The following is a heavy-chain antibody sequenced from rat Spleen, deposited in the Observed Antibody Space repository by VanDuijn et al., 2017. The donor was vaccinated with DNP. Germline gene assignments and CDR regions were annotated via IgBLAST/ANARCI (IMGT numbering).Heavy chain of an antibody. CDR3: AKGPNYGGWSAYFGY. Sequence: EVQLQESGPGLVKPSQSLSLTCSVTGYSITSNYWGWIRKFPGNKMEYIGHISYSGSTNYNPSFKSRFSITRDTSKNQLFLQLNSVTTEETAIYFCAKGPNYGGWSAYFGYWGQGVMVTVSS. V-gene: IGHV3-1*01. CDR1: GYSITSNY. J-gene: IGHJ2*01. CDR2: ISYSGST. D-gene: IGHD1-11*01.